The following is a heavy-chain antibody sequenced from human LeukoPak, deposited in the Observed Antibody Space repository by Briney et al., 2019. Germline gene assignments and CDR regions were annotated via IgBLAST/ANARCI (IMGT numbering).Heavy chain of an antibody. V-gene: IGHV3-23*01. CDR3: AKKRVAVAGTHYSDY. D-gene: IGHD6-19*01. CDR1: GFTFSSYA. CDR2: ISGSGGST. J-gene: IGHJ4*02. Sequence: PGGSLRLSCAASGFTFSSYAMSWVRQAPGKGLEWVSGISGSGGSTYYADSVRGRFTISRDNSKNTLYLQMNSLRAEDTAVYYCAKKRVAVAGTHYSDYWGQGTLATVSS.